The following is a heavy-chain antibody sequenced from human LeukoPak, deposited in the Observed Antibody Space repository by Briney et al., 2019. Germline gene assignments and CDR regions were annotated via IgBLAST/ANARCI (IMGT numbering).Heavy chain of an antibody. CDR3: ARVIAARERAWFGELRLYYYYYMDV. V-gene: IGHV3-66*01. CDR1: EFSVGSNY. Sequence: PGGSLRLSCAASEFSVGSNYMTWVRQAPGKGLEGVSLIYSGGSTYYADSVKGRFTISRDNSKNTLYLQMNSLRAEDTAVYYCARVIAARERAWFGELRLYYYYYMDVWGKGTTVTISS. CDR2: IYSGGST. J-gene: IGHJ6*03. D-gene: IGHD3-10*01.